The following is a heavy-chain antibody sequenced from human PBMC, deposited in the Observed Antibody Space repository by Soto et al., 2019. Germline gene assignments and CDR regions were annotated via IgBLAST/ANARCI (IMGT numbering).Heavy chain of an antibody. CDR1: GGSISSYY. Sequence: SETLSLTCTVSGGSISSYYLSWIRQHTGKGLEWIGYIYYSGSTNYNPSLKSRVTISVDTSKNQFSLKLSSVTAADTAVYYCARLYDFWSGYYYYYGMDVWGQGTTVTVSS. V-gene: IGHV4-59*01. D-gene: IGHD3-3*01. CDR3: ARLYDFWSGYYYYYGMDV. J-gene: IGHJ6*02. CDR2: IYYSGST.